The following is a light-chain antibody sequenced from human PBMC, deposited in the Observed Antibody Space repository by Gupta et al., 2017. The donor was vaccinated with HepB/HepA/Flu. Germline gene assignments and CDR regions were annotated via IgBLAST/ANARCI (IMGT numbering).Light chain of an antibody. CDR3: QKDNSAPWT. Sequence: DIQMTQSPSSLSASVGDRVTITCRASQGISNYLAWYQQKPGKGPKLLIYAASTLQSGVPSRFSSSGYGTDFTLTISILQPEDDANYYCQKDNSAPWTFGQGTXVEIK. J-gene: IGKJ1*01. CDR1: QGISNY. V-gene: IGKV1-27*01. CDR2: AAS.